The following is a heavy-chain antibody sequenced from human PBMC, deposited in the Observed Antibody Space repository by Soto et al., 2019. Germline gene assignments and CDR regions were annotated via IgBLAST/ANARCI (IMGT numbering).Heavy chain of an antibody. D-gene: IGHD2-15*01. CDR3: ARGGAARPDF. CDR2: ISGFSATI. Sequence: DVQLVNSGGGFVMPGGSLRLSCGASGFKFTSYGMNWVRQSPGKGFEWLAYISGFSATIKYADSVRGRFIVSRDNDMNSLFLQLTDLTDDDTAVYYCARGGAARPDFWGQGSRVVVSS. J-gene: IGHJ4*02. CDR1: GFKFTSYG. V-gene: IGHV3-48*02.